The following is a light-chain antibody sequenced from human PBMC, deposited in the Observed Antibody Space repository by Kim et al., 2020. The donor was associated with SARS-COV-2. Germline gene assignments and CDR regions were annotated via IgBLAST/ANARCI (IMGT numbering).Light chain of an antibody. CDR2: EVS. V-gene: IGLV2-18*02. CDR1: SSDVGSYNR. J-gene: IGLJ2*01. Sequence: QSVTIACTGTSSDVGSYNRVSWYQQPPGTAPKLMIYEVSNRPSGVPDRFSGSKSGNTASLTISGLQAKDEADYYCSSYTSTSTVVFGGGTQLTVL. CDR3: SSYTSTSTVV.